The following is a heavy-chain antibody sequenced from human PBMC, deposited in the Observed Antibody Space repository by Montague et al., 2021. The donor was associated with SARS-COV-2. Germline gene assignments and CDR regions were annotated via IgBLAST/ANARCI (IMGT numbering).Heavy chain of an antibody. J-gene: IGHJ6*02. D-gene: IGHD5-24*01. Sequence: SETLSLTCTVSGDSISNYYWSWIRQPPGKGLEWIGYIYYSGSTNYNPSLKSRVTISVDTSKNQFSLKLSSVTAADTAVYYCAREGTPLEMAKIDYYGMDVWGQGTTVTVSS. CDR1: GDSISNYY. CDR3: AREGTPLEMAKIDYYGMDV. V-gene: IGHV4-59*12. CDR2: IYYSGST.